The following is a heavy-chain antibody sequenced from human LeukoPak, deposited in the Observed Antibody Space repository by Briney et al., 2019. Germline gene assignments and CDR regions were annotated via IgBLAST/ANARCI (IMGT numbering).Heavy chain of an antibody. V-gene: IGHV4-59*01. CDR2: IYYSGST. CDR3: ARNPKYADDAFDI. J-gene: IGHJ3*02. CDR1: GGSITSVY. D-gene: IGHD2-2*01. Sequence: ETLSLTCTVSGGSITSVYWSWIWQPPRKGAEWIGYIYYSGSTNYTPSRKSRVTISVETSKNQFSLKLSSVTAADTAVYYCARNPKYADDAFDIWGQGTMVTVSS.